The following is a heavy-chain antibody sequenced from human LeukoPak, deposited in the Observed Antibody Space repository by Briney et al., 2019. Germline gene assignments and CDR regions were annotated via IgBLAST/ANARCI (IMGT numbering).Heavy chain of an antibody. CDR3: ARGGGYYPIDY. V-gene: IGHV3-53*01. CDR2: LYSDGRT. Sequence: GGSLRLSCAASGFTVNSNYMNWVRQAPGKGLEWVSVLYSDGRTYYADSVKGRFTISRDTSKNTLYLQVNSLRAEDTAIYYCARGGGYYPIDYWGQGTLVTVSS. D-gene: IGHD1-26*01. CDR1: GFTVNSNY. J-gene: IGHJ4*02.